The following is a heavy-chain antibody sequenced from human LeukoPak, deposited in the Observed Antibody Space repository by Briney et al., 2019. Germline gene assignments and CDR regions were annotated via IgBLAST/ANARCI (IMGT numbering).Heavy chain of an antibody. CDR1: GYTFTGYY. Sequence: GASVKVSCKASGYTFTGYYMHWVRQAPGQGLEWMGWINPNSGGTNYAQKFQGRVTMTRATSISTAYMELSRLRSDDTAVYYCAREPSYCSSTSCYSYYMDVWGKGTTVTVSS. D-gene: IGHD2-2*01. V-gene: IGHV1-2*02. CDR3: AREPSYCSSTSCYSYYMDV. J-gene: IGHJ6*03. CDR2: INPNSGGT.